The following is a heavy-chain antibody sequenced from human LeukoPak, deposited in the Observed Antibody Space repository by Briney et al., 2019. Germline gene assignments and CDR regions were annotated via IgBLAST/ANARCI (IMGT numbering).Heavy chain of an antibody. J-gene: IGHJ4*02. CDR2: INHSGST. D-gene: IGHD6-6*01. CDR1: GGSFSDYY. Sequence: SETLSLTCAVYGGSFSDYYWSWIRQPPGKGLEWIGEINHSGSTNYNPSLKSRVTISVGTSKNQFSLKLSSVTAADTAVYYCARGRLVSSQPFDYWGQGTLVTVSS. CDR3: ARGRLVSSQPFDY. V-gene: IGHV4-34*01.